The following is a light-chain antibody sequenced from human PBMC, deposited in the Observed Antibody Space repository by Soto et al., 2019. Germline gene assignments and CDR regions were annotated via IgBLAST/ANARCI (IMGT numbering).Light chain of an antibody. CDR1: QSVSSN. CDR3: QQYNNGWT. V-gene: IGKV3-15*01. J-gene: IGKJ1*01. Sequence: EIVMTQSPATLSVSPGERATLSCRASQSVSSNLAWYQQKPGQAPRLLIYGASTRATGIPARFSGSGSGTEFTLTISSMQSEEFAVYYCQQYNNGWTFGQGTKVEIK. CDR2: GAS.